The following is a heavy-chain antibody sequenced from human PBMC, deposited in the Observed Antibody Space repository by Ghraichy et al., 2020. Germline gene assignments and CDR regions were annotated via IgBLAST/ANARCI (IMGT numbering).Heavy chain of an antibody. CDR1: GGSISSYY. Sequence: SETLSLTCTVSGGSISSYYWSWIRQPPGKGLEWIGYIYYSGSTNYNPSLKSRVTISVDTSKNQFSLKLSSVTAADTAVYYCARTHCGGDCYQADYFDYWGQGTLVTVSS. V-gene: IGHV4-59*01. D-gene: IGHD2-21*02. CDR2: IYYSGST. J-gene: IGHJ4*02. CDR3: ARTHCGGDCYQADYFDY.